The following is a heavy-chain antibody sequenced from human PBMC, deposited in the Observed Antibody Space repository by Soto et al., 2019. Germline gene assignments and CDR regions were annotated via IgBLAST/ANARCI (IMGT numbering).Heavy chain of an antibody. J-gene: IGHJ4*02. V-gene: IGHV4-59*01. Sequence: QVQLQESGPGLVKPSETLSLTCTVSGGSISSYYWSWIRQPPGKGLEWIGYIYYSGSTNYNPSLKSRVAMSVDTSNKLFSLKLSSVTAADTAVYYCARGGFYSSTWRLDYWGQGTLVTVSS. D-gene: IGHD6-13*01. CDR2: IYYSGST. CDR1: GGSISSYY. CDR3: ARGGFYSSTWRLDY.